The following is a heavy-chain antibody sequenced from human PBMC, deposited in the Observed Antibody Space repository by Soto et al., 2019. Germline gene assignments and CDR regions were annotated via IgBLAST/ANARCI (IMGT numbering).Heavy chain of an antibody. Sequence: SETLSLTCTVSGGSISSYYWSWIRQPPGKGLEWIGYIYYSGSTNYNPSLKSRVTISVDTSKYQFSLKLSSVTAADTAVYYCARVSGGYYDRSGYRFDYWGQGILVTVSS. CDR1: GGSISSYY. CDR2: IYYSGST. CDR3: ARVSGGYYDRSGYRFDY. J-gene: IGHJ4*02. D-gene: IGHD3-22*01. V-gene: IGHV4-59*01.